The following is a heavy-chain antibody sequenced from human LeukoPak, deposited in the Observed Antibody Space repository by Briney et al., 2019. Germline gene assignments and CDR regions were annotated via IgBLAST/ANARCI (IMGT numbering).Heavy chain of an antibody. CDR1: GGSISSGDYY. J-gene: IGHJ3*02. CDR2: IYTSGST. D-gene: IGHD3-3*01. CDR3: ARASYDFWNAFDI. Sequence: PSQTLSLTCTVSGGSISSGDYYWSWIRQPAGKGLEWIGRIYTSGSTNYNPSLKSRVTMSVDTSKNQFSLKLSSVTAADTAVYYCARASYDFWNAFDIWGQGTMVTVSS. V-gene: IGHV4-61*02.